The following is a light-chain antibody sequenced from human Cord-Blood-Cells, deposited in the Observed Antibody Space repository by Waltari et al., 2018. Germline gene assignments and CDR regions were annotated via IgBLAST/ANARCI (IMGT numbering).Light chain of an antibody. Sequence: SALTQPRPVSGSPGQSVPISCTGTRSDVGGYNLFSWYQQHPGKAPKLMIYHVSKRPSGVPDRFSGSKSGNTASLTISGLQAEDEADYYCCSYAGSYTYVFGTGTKVTVL. CDR3: CSYAGSYTYV. CDR1: RSDVGGYNL. V-gene: IGLV2-11*01. J-gene: IGLJ1*01. CDR2: HVS.